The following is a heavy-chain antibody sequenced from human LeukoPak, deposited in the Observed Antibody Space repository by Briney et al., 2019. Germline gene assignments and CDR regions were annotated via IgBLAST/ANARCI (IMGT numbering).Heavy chain of an antibody. CDR3: AKDKGSLDDYYYYGMDV. J-gene: IGHJ6*02. D-gene: IGHD1-1*01. CDR1: GFTFSSYG. Sequence: GGSLRLSCAASGFTFSSYGMHWVRQAPGKGLEWVAVISYDGSNKYYADSVKGRFTISRDNSKNTLYLQMNSLRAEDTAVYYCAKDKGSLDDYYYYGMDVWGQGTTVTVSS. CDR2: ISYDGSNK. V-gene: IGHV3-30*18.